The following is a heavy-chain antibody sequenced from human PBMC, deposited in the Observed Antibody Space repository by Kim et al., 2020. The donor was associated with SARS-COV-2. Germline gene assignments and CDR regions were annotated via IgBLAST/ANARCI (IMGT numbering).Heavy chain of an antibody. D-gene: IGHD3-22*01. J-gene: IGHJ4*02. V-gene: IGHV3-23*01. CDR2: ITDRGERT. Sequence: GGSLRLSCAASGCIFSTYAMSWVRQAPGEGLEWVSTITDRGERTYYTDSVKGRFTISRAASKNTLYLQMNSIRAEDTAFYYCATVKDNDSNGPPRSVDYWGQGNLVTVSS. CDR3: ATVKDNDSNGPPRSVDY. CDR1: GCIFSTYA.